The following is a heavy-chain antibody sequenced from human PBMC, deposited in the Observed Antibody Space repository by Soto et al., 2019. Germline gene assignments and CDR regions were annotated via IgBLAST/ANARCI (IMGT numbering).Heavy chain of an antibody. CDR3: ARDPVGTAPVAAADPPSEYYYYGMDV. J-gene: IGHJ6*02. CDR2: IIPIFGTA. D-gene: IGHD6-13*01. V-gene: IGHV1-69*01. Sequence: QVQLVQSGAEVKKPGSSVKVSCKASGGTFSSYAISWVRQAPGQGLEWMGGIIPIFGTANYAQKFQGRVTITADESTSTAYMELSSLRSEDTAVYYCARDPVGTAPVAAADPPSEYYYYGMDVWGQGTTVTVSS. CDR1: GGTFSSYA.